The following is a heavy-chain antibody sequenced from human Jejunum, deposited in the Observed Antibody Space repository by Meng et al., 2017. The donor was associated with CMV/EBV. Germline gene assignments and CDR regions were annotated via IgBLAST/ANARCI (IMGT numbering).Heavy chain of an antibody. D-gene: IGHD3-16*01. CDR3: AKVVRWGEAES. Sequence: VASGFTFSSYAMTWVRQAPGKGLEWVSSISGGGGGTYYADSVKGRFTISRDNSKNTIYLQINSLRAEDTAIYYCAKVVRWGEAESWGQGNLVTVSS. V-gene: IGHV3-23*01. CDR1: GFTFSSYA. CDR2: ISGGGGGT. J-gene: IGHJ4*02.